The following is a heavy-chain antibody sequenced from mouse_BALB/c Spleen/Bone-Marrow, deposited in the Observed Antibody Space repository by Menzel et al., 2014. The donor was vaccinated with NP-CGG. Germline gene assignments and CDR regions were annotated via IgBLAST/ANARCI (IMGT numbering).Heavy chain of an antibody. CDR2: IDPANGNT. CDR1: GFNIKDTY. J-gene: IGHJ2*01. V-gene: IGHV14-3*02. D-gene: IGHD2-4*01. Sequence: EVQLQQSGAELVKPGASVKLSCTASGFNIKDTYMHWVKQRPEQGLEWIGRIDPANGNTKYDPKFQCKATITADTSSNTAYLQLSSLTPEDTAVYYCALYYDYDVGYWGQGTTLTVSS. CDR3: ALYYDYDVGY.